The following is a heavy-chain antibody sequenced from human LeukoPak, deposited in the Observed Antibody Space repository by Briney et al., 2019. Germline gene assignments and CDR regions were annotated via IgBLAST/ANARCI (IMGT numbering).Heavy chain of an antibody. CDR3: ASQILIGYLYDAFDI. CDR1: GGSISSYY. V-gene: IGHV4-4*07. Sequence: SETLSLTCTVSGGSISSYYWSWIRQPAGKGLEWIGRIYTSGSTNYNPSLKSRVTMSVDTSKNQFSLKLSSVTAADTAVYYCASQILIGYLYDAFDIWGQGTMVTVSS. CDR2: IYTSGST. J-gene: IGHJ3*02. D-gene: IGHD3-9*01.